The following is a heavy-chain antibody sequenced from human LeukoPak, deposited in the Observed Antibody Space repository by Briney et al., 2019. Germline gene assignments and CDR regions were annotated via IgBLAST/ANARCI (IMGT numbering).Heavy chain of an antibody. V-gene: IGHV1-69*13. CDR1: GGTFSSYA. D-gene: IGHD4-23*01. J-gene: IGHJ4*02. Sequence: GASVKVSCKASGGTFSSYAISWVRQAPGQGLEWMGGIIPIFGTANYAQKFQGRVTITADESTSTAYMELSSLRSEDTAVYYCARDNPIRSDYGGNSDYFDYWGQGTLVTVSS. CDR2: IIPIFGTA. CDR3: ARDNPIRSDYGGNSDYFDY.